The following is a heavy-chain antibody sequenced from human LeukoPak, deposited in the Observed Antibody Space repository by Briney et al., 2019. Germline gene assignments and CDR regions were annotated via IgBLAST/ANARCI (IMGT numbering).Heavy chain of an antibody. CDR3: AKDRAAYNWEFDY. D-gene: IGHD1-20*01. J-gene: IGHJ4*02. Sequence: GGSLRLSCAASGFTFNTYAMSWVRQAPGKGLEWVSAMSGSGGRTYYADSVKGRFTISRDNSKNTLYLQMNNLRAEDTAIYYCAKDRAAYNWEFDYWGQGTLVTVSS. CDR1: GFTFNTYA. V-gene: IGHV3-23*01. CDR2: MSGSGGRT.